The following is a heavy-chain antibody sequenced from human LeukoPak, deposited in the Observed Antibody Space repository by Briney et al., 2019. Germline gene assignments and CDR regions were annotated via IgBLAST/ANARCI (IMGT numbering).Heavy chain of an antibody. V-gene: IGHV1-18*01. D-gene: IGHD4-17*01. J-gene: IGHJ4*02. CDR1: AYTFTNYS. Sequence: ASVTVSCKASAYTFTNYSVSWIRQAPGQGLEWMGWISAFNGKTNYAQKLKGRVIVTTDKSTSTAYLELRSLRSDDTAVYYCARDRDGDYDYWGQGTLVTVSS. CDR2: ISAFNGKT. CDR3: ARDRDGDYDY.